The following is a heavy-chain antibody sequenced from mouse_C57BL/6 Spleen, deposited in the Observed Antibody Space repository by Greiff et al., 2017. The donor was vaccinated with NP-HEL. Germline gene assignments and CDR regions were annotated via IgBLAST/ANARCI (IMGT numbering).Heavy chain of an antibody. V-gene: IGHV1-69*01. J-gene: IGHJ1*03. CDR1: GYTFTSYW. D-gene: IGHD2-1*01. CDR2: IDPSDSYT. CDR3: ASYYGDFDV. Sequence: VQLQQPGAELVMPGASVKLSCKASGYTFTSYWMHWVKQRPGQGLEWIGEIDPSDSYTNYNQKFKGKSTLTVDKSSSTAYMQLSSLTSEDSAVYYCASYYGDFDVWGTGTTVTVSS.